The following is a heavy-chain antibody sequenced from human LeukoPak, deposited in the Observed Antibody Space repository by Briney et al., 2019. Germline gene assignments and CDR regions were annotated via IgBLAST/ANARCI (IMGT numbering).Heavy chain of an antibody. D-gene: IGHD3-22*01. V-gene: IGHV3-23*01. CDR2: ISVSGGTT. J-gene: IGHJ4*02. CDR3: AKTYYYDSSGYYHTSHFDY. Sequence: GGSLRLSCAASGFTFSSYAMNWVRQAPGKGLEWVSVISVSGGTTYYADSVKGRFTISRDNSKNTLYLQMNSLRAEDTAVYYCAKTYYYDSSGYYHTSHFDYWGQGTLVTVSS. CDR1: GFTFSSYA.